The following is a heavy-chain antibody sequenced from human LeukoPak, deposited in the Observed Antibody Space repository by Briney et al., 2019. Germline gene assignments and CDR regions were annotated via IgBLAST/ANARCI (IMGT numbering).Heavy chain of an antibody. Sequence: PGGSLRLSCAASGFTFSIYWMSWVRQTPGKGLEWVAKIKEDGNEKYYVDSVKGRFTISRDNAKNPLYLQMSSLRAEDTAVYYCARDRAVAGLFDPWGQGTLVTVSS. J-gene: IGHJ5*02. CDR3: ARDRAVAGLFDP. CDR2: IKEDGNEK. V-gene: IGHV3-7*03. CDR1: GFTFSIYW. D-gene: IGHD6-19*01.